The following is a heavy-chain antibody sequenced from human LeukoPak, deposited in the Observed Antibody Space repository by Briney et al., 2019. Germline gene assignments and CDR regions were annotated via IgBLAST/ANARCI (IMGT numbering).Heavy chain of an antibody. CDR3: ARSSPPAFYDFWNGYLDY. CDR2: INPSGGST. Sequence: ASVKVSCKASGYTFTSYYMHWVRQAPGQGLEWMGIINPSGGSTSYAQKFQGRVTVTRDTSTSTVYIALSSLRSEDTAVYYCARSSPPAFYDFWNGYLDYWGQGTLVTVSS. J-gene: IGHJ4*02. D-gene: IGHD3-3*01. CDR1: GYTFTSYY. V-gene: IGHV1-46*01.